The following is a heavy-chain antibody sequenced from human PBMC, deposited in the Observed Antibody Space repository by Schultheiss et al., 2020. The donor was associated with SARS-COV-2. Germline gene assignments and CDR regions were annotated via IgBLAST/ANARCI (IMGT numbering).Heavy chain of an antibody. CDR2: IYWNDDK. J-gene: IGHJ4*02. D-gene: IGHD3-9*01. CDR3: AHRLPYFDWPLFDY. V-gene: IGHV2-5*01. Sequence: SGPTLVKPTQTLTLTCTFSGFSLSTSGVGVGWIRQPPGKALEWLALIYWNDDKRYSPSLKSRLTSTKETSKNQVVLTMTTMDPVDTATYSCAHRLPYFDWPLFDYWGQGTMVTVSS. CDR1: GFSLSTSGVG.